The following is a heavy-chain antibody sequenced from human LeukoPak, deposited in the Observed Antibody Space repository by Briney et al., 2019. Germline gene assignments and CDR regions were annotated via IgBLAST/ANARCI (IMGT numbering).Heavy chain of an antibody. CDR1: GYTLTELS. CDR2: FDPEDGET. J-gene: IGHJ5*02. CDR3: ATDRGITGTTSLRGNWFDP. D-gene: IGHD1-7*01. Sequence: ASVKVSCKVSGYTLTELSMHWVRQAPGKGLEWMGGFDPEDGETIYAQKFQGRVIMTEDTSTDTAYMELSSLRSEDTAVYYCATDRGITGTTSLRGNWFDPWGQGTLVTVSS. V-gene: IGHV1-24*01.